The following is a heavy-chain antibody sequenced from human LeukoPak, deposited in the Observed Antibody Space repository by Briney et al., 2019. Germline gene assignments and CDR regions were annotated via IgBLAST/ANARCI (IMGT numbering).Heavy chain of an antibody. CDR2: IYYSGST. V-gene: IGHV4-59*11. CDR3: ARHSSGWYYVDY. J-gene: IGHJ4*02. CDR1: SGSISGHY. D-gene: IGHD6-19*01. Sequence: SETLSLTCTVSSGSISGHYWSWIRQPPGEGLEWIGNIYYSGSTNYNPSLESRVTISVDTSENQFSLKLSSVTAADTAVYYCARHSSGWYYVDYWGQGTLVTVSS.